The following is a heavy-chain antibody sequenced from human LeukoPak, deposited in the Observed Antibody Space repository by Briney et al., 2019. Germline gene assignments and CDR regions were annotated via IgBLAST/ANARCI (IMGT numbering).Heavy chain of an antibody. CDR2: ISGSTGTT. V-gene: IGHV3-23*01. Sequence: GGSLRLSCAASGFTFNNYAMNWVRQAPGKGLEWVSVISGSTGTTYYPDSVKGRFTISRDNSKNTFFLQMNSLRVEDTAVYYCARDGAARPHFDYWGQGTLVTVSS. CDR3: ARDGAARPHFDY. CDR1: GFTFNNYA. J-gene: IGHJ4*02. D-gene: IGHD6-6*01.